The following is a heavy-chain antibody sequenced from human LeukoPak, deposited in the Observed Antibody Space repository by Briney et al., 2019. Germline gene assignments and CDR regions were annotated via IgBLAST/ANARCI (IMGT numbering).Heavy chain of an antibody. CDR3: PRSNYYVWGSYPQDFDY. J-gene: IGHJ4*02. D-gene: IGHD3-16*02. CDR1: GFTFSSYS. CDR2: ISSSSSYI. V-gene: IGHV3-21*01. Sequence: GGSLRLSCAASGFTFSSYSMNWVRQAPGKGLEWVSSISSSSSYIYYADSVKGRFTISSDYAKNLLYLLMNMRRDEATADYYCPRSNYYVWGSYPQDFDYWGQGTRVTVSS.